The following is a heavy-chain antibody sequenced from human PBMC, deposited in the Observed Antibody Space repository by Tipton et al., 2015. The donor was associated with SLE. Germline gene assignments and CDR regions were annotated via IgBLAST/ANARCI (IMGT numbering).Heavy chain of an antibody. CDR2: IFYNGNT. D-gene: IGHD3-22*01. J-gene: IGHJ4*02. CDR3: ARAVGDTSGYLDY. V-gene: IGHV4-39*07. Sequence: TLSLTCTVSGGSISSSGYYWGWIRQPPGKGLEWIGSIFYNGNTYYSPSLKSRVTISLDTSKNQFSLKLNSVTAADTAVYYCARAVGDTSGYLDYWGLGTLVTVSS. CDR1: GGSISSSGYY.